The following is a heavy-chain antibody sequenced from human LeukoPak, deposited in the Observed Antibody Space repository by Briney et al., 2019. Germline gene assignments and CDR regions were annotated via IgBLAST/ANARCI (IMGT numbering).Heavy chain of an antibody. D-gene: IGHD2-21*02. CDR3: ASACFESGGDCQEV. CDR2: IYHSGST. CDR1: GGSISSGGYS. V-gene: IGHV4-30-2*01. J-gene: IGHJ3*01. Sequence: SETLSLTCAVSGGSISSGGYSWSWIRQPPGKGLEWIGYIYHSGSTYYNPSLKSRVTISVDRSKNQFSLKLSSVTAADTAVYYCASACFESGGDCQEVWGQGTMVTVSS.